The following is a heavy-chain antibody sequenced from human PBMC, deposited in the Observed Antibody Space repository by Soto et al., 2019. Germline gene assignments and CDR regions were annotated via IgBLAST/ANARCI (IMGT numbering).Heavy chain of an antibody. V-gene: IGHV3-33*01. CDR2: IWYDGSNK. Sequence: PWCSPRISCAACGGSSNISVIPGVSQAPGGRLVWVAVIWYDGSNKYYADSVKGRFTISRDNSKNTLYLQMNSLRAEDTAVYYCARFLLYRSGDSCYIHAFDIWGEATMVTPSS. J-gene: IGHJ3*02. CDR3: ARFLLYRSGDSCYIHAFDI. CDR1: GGSSNISV. D-gene: IGHD2-15*01.